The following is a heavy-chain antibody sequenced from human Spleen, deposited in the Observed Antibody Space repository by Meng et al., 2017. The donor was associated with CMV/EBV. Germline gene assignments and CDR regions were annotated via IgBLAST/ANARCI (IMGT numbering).Heavy chain of an antibody. CDR1: GFTFSSYA. Sequence: GGSLRLSCAASGFTFSSYAMSWVRQAPGKGLEWVANIKQDGSEKYYVGSVRGRFTISRDNAKNSVYLQMNSLRAEDTAVYYCASDSSGYYYAFWGQGTLVTVSS. D-gene: IGHD3-22*01. CDR3: ASDSSGYYYAF. CDR2: IKQDGSEK. J-gene: IGHJ4*02. V-gene: IGHV3-7*01.